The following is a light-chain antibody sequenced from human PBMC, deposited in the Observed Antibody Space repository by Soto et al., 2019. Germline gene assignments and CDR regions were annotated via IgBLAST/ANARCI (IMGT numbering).Light chain of an antibody. CDR2: ENN. V-gene: IGLV1-51*02. CDR3: GTWDSSLRSWV. J-gene: IGLJ3*02. CDR1: SSNIGNNY. Sequence: QSVLTQPPSVSAAPGQTVTISCSGSSSNIGNNYVSWYQQLPRTAPKLLIYENNKRPSGIPDRFSGSKSGTSATLGITGLQTGDEADYFCGTWDSSLRSWVFGGGTKVTVL.